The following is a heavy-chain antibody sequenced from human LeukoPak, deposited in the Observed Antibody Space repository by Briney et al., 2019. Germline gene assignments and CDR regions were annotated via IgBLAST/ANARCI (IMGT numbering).Heavy chain of an antibody. CDR3: ATPVYSSSWFKGAFDI. D-gene: IGHD6-13*01. J-gene: IGHJ3*02. CDR1: GFTFSSYW. Sequence: GGSLRLSCAASGFTFSSYWMSWVRQAPGKGPEWVSAISGSGGSTYYADSVKGRFTISRDNSKNTLYLQMNSLRAEDTAVYYCATPVYSSSWFKGAFDIWGQGTMVTVSS. V-gene: IGHV3-23*01. CDR2: ISGSGGST.